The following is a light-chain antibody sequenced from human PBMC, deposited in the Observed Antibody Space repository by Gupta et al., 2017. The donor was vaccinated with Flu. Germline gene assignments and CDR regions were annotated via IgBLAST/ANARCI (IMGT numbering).Light chain of an antibody. CDR1: HGLVYSDGNTY. CDR2: LVS. V-gene: IGKV2-30*01. CDR3: IQGAHWPWT. J-gene: IGKJ1*01. Sequence: DVVMTKYPLFLAVTLGQPASISCRSSHGLVYSDGNTYLHWFQQRPGQSPRRLIQLVSSRDSGVPDRFRGSWSGTYFTLRISRVEADDVGVYYCIQGAHWPWTFGQGTKVEI.